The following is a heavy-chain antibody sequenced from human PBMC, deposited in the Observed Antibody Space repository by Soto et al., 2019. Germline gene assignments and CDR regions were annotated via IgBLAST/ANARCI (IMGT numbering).Heavy chain of an antibody. CDR3: ARGVFGAYLDY. J-gene: IGHJ4*02. Sequence: PSETLSLTCTVSGGSISSYYWSWLRQPPGKGLEWIAYVEYSGRTECKPSLQSRVTISRDSSQNQFSLNLRSVTAADTAVYFCARGVFGAYLDYWGLGTLVTVS. D-gene: IGHD3-16*01. V-gene: IGHV4-59*01. CDR2: VEYSGRT. CDR1: GGSISSYY.